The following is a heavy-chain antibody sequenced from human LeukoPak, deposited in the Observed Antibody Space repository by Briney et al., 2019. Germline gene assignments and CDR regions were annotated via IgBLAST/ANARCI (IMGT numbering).Heavy chain of an antibody. J-gene: IGHJ4*02. CDR2: ISYDGSNK. D-gene: IGHD3-22*01. CDR3: ARGPAYYFDSSGYYLTSYYFDY. Sequence: GGSLRLSCGASGFTFSSYAMHWVRQAPGKGLEWVAVISYDGSNKYYADSVKGRFTISRDNSKNTLYLQMNSLRAEDTAVYYCARGPAYYFDSSGYYLTSYYFDYWGQGTLVTVSS. CDR1: GFTFSSYA. V-gene: IGHV3-30*04.